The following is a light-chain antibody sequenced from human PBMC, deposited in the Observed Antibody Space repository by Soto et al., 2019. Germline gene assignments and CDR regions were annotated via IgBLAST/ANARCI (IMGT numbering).Light chain of an antibody. Sequence: QSALTQPASVSGSPGQSITISCTGTSSDVGGYNYVSWYQHHPGKVPQLMIYDVSNRPSGVSNRFSGSKSGNTASLTISGLQAEDEADYYCYSYTSSNTYVFGTRTKVTV. CDR2: DVS. J-gene: IGLJ1*01. CDR1: SSDVGGYNY. CDR3: YSYTSSNTYV. V-gene: IGLV2-14*03.